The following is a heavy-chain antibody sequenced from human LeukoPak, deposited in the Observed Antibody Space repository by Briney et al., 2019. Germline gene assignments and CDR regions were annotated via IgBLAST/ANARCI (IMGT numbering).Heavy chain of an antibody. D-gene: IGHD2-21*01. CDR2: IRTSGST. CDR1: GVSISSGDSF. J-gene: IGHJ3*01. Sequence: PSQTLSLTCSVSGVSISSGDSFWSWIRRSAGRGLELIGYIRTSGSTLYNVSLKSRVTISADASRNQFSLKLDSVTAADTAVYFCARDPRGGAGASFDVWGRGRMVTVSS. V-gene: IGHV4-31*03. CDR3: ARDPRGGAGASFDV.